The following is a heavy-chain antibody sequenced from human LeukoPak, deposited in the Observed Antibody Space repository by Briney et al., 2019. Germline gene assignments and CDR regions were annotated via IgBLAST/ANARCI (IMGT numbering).Heavy chain of an antibody. D-gene: IGHD3-10*01. CDR1: GFTFSSYA. CDR2: ISGSGGST. J-gene: IGHJ4*02. Sequence: PGGSLRLSCAASGFTFSSYAMSWVRQAPGKGLEWVSAISGSGGSTYYADSVKGRFTFSRDNSKNTLYLQMNSLRAEDTAVYYCAKESEYYGSGSYYKRGEFDYWGQGTLVTVSS. V-gene: IGHV3-23*01. CDR3: AKESEYYGSGSYYKRGEFDY.